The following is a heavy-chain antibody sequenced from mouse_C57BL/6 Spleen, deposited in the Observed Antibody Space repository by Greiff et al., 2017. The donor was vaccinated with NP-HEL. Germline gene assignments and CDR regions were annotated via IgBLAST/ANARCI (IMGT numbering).Heavy chain of an antibody. CDR2: IDPSDSET. CDR3: ARENGTVFAY. CDR1: GYTFTSYW. J-gene: IGHJ3*01. V-gene: IGHV1-52*01. D-gene: IGHD1-1*01. Sequence: QVQLQQPGAELVRPGSSVKLSCKASGYTFTSYWMHWVKQRPIQGLEWIGNIDPSDSETHYNQQFKDKATLTVDKSSSTAYMQLSSLASEDSAVYYCARENGTVFAYWGQGTLVTVSA.